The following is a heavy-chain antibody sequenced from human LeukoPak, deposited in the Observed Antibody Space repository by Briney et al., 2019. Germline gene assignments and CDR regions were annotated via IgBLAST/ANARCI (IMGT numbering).Heavy chain of an antibody. CDR1: GVSISSSNSY. CDR2: IYYTGNT. J-gene: IGHJ4*02. CDR3: ARQTGSGLFILP. V-gene: IGHV4-39*01. D-gene: IGHD3/OR15-3a*01. Sequence: SETLSLTCTVSGVSISSSNSYWGWIRQPPGKGLEWIGSIYYTGNTYYNASLRSRVTISIDTSKNQISLRLTSVTATDTAIYYCARQTGSGLFILPGGQGTLVTVSS.